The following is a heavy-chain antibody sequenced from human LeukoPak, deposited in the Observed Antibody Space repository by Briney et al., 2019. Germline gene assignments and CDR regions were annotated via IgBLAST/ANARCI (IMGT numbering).Heavy chain of an antibody. V-gene: IGHV3-30*02. J-gene: IGHJ6*03. Sequence: AGGSLRLSCAASGFTFSSYGMHWVRQAPGKGLEWVAFIRSDGSNKYYADSVKGRFTISRDNSKNTLYLQMNSLRAEDTAVYYCARDWCGGDCLHDYMDVWGKGTTVTVSS. D-gene: IGHD2-21*02. CDR2: IRSDGSNK. CDR1: GFTFSSYG. CDR3: ARDWCGGDCLHDYMDV.